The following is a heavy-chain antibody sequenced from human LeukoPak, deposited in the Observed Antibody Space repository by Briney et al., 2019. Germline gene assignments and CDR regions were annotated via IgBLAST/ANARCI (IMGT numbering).Heavy chain of an antibody. CDR1: GFTFSSNW. CDR3: AGVLVGANLKYY. J-gene: IGHJ4*02. D-gene: IGHD4/OR15-4a*01. CDR2: INSDGSST. Sequence: GGSLRLSCVASGFTFSSNWMHWVRQAPGKGLVWVSRINSDGSSTAYADSVKGRFTISRDNAKNTLYLQMNSLRAEDTAVYYCAGVLVGANLKYYWGQGTLVTVSS. V-gene: IGHV3-74*01.